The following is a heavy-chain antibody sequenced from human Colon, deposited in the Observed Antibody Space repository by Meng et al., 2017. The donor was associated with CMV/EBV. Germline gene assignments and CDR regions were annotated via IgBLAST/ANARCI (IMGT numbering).Heavy chain of an antibody. CDR1: GYTLRTYY. V-gene: IGHV1-46*01. J-gene: IGHJ4*02. CDR2: IDPSGGST. CDR3: ARDNPQPRWGWSGSPAEY. Sequence: ASVKVSCKSSGYTLRTYYMHWVRQAPGQGLEWMGRIDPSGGSTSYSHKFQDRITMTRDTSTSTVYMILGGLRSDDTAVYYCARDNPQPRWGWSGSPAEYWGGGSLVTVSS. D-gene: IGHD3-10*01.